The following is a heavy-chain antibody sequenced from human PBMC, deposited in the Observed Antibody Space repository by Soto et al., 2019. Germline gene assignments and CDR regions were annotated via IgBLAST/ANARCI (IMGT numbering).Heavy chain of an antibody. CDR3: ARGLSYYDSSGYSDAFDI. Sequence: ASVKVSCKASGYTFTASYIHWLRQAPGQGLEWMGWINPDSGITNYARKFQGRVTLTGDTSISTAYMELNTLKSDDSALYYCARGLSYYDSSGYSDAFDIWGQGTLVTVSS. D-gene: IGHD3-22*01. CDR1: GYTFTASY. CDR2: INPDSGIT. V-gene: IGHV1-2*02. J-gene: IGHJ3*02.